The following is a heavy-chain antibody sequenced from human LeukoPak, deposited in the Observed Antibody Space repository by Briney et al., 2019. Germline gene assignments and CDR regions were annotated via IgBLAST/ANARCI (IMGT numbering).Heavy chain of an antibody. J-gene: IGHJ4*02. D-gene: IGHD6-13*01. CDR1: GFTFSSYW. CDR3: AKDPKELAGYSSSWYSN. V-gene: IGHV3-74*01. Sequence: GGSLRLSCAASGFTFSSYWMHWVRQAPGKGLVWVSRINSDGSSTSYADSVKGQFTISRDNSKNTLYLQMNSLRAEDTAVYYCAKDPKELAGYSSSWYSNWGQGTLVTVSS. CDR2: INSDGSST.